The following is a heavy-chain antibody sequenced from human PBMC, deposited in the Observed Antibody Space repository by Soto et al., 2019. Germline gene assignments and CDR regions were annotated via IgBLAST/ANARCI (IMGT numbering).Heavy chain of an antibody. V-gene: IGHV3-73*01. CDR2: IRSKANNYAT. Sequence: EVQLVESGGGLVQPGGSLKLSCAASGFTFSGSAMHWVRQASGKGLEWVGRIRSKANNYATAYGASVNGRFTISRDDSKNTAYLQMNSLKTEDTAVYYCSRQASDFWSGKPQYYMDVWGKGTTVIVSS. D-gene: IGHD3-3*01. J-gene: IGHJ6*03. CDR3: SRQASDFWSGKPQYYMDV. CDR1: GFTFSGSA.